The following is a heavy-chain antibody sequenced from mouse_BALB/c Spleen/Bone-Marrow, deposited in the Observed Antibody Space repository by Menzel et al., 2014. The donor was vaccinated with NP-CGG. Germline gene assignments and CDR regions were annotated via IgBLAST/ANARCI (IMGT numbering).Heavy chain of an antibody. CDR1: GFTFSDYY. V-gene: IGHV5-12*02. CDR3: ARGKISSATDY. J-gene: IGHJ4*01. D-gene: IGHD6-1*01. Sequence: EVKLVDSGGGLVRPGGCLKLSCATSGFTFSDYYMYWVRQTPEKRLEWVAYISNGGGSTYYPDTVKGRFTISRDNAKNTLYLQMSRLKSEDTAMYYCARGKISSATDYYGQGTPVT. CDR2: ISNGGGST.